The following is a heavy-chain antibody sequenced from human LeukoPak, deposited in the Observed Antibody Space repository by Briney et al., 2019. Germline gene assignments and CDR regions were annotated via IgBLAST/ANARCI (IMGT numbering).Heavy chain of an antibody. CDR2: IYYIGST. J-gene: IGHJ4*02. CDR3: ARQLIATAGSDY. Sequence: SETLSLTCTVSGGSISSSSYYWGWIRQPPGKGLEWIVSIYYIGSTYYNPSLKSRVTISVDTSKNQFSLKLSSVTAADTAVYYCARQLIATAGSDYWGQGTVVTVSS. V-gene: IGHV4-39*01. CDR1: GGSISSSSYY. D-gene: IGHD6-13*01.